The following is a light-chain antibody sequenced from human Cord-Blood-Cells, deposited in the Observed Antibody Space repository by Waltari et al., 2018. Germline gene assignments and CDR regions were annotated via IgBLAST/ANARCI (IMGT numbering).Light chain of an antibody. V-gene: IGLV8-61*01. J-gene: IGLJ3*02. CDR1: SGSVSTSYY. CDR2: STN. Sequence: QSVVTQEPSFSVSPGGTVTPPCGLSSGSVSTSYYPSWYQQTPGQAPRTLIYSTNTRSSGVPDRFSGSILGNKAALTITGAQADDESDYYCVLYMGSGISLFGGGTKLTVL. CDR3: VLYMGSGISL.